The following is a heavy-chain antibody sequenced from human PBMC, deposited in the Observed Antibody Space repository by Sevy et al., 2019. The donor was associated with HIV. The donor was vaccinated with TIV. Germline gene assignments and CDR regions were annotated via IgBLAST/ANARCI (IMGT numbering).Heavy chain of an antibody. V-gene: IGHV3-23*01. Sequence: GGSLRLSCAASGFTFAKYSMSWVRQAPGKGMEWVSTFSFGCGRINYAHSVKGRFTISRDDSKNTLFLQMNSLRAEDTATYFCAREGCTQPHDYWAQGTLVTVSS. CDR3: AREGCTQPHDY. CDR1: GFTFAKYS. D-gene: IGHD2-8*01. J-gene: IGHJ4*02. CDR2: FSFGCGRI.